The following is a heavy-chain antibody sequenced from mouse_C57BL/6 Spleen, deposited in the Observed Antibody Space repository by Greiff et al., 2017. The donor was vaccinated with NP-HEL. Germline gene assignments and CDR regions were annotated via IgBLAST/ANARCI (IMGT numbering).Heavy chain of an antibody. CDR2: ISSGGSYT. CDR3: ARHGSNWPFAY. D-gene: IGHD4-1*01. CDR1: GFTFSSYG. J-gene: IGHJ3*01. V-gene: IGHV5-6*01. Sequence: EVKLVESGGDLVKPGGSLKLSCAASGFTFSSYGMSWVRQTPDKRLEWVATISSGGSYTYYPDSVKGRFTISRDNAKNTLYLQMSSLKSEDTAMYYCARHGSNWPFAYWGQGTLVTVSA.